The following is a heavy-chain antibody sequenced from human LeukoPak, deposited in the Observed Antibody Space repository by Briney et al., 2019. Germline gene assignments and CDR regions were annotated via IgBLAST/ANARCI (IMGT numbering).Heavy chain of an antibody. D-gene: IGHD3-22*01. CDR3: ARFAYYYDSSGPHTGY. CDR1: GYSISSGYY. V-gene: IGHV4-38-2*02. J-gene: IGHJ4*02. Sequence: ASETLSLTCTVSGYSISSGYYWGWIRQPPGKGLEWIGSIYHSGSTYYNPSLKSRVTISVDTSKNQFSLKLSSVTAADTAVYYCARFAYYYDSSGPHTGYWGQGTLVTVSS. CDR2: IYHSGST.